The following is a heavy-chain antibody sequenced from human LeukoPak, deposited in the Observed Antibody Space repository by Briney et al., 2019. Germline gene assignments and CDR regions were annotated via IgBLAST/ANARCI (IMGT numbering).Heavy chain of an antibody. CDR2: VYYRWST. V-gene: IGHV4-31*03. D-gene: IGHD1-26*01. J-gene: IGHJ6*03. CDR3: ARSSGSFNYYYYYMDV. CDR1: GGSISSGGYY. Sequence: SQTLSLTGTVSGGSISSGGYYWSWIRQRPGKGLEWIGCVYYRWSTYYNPSLKSRDTISVDRSKHQFSLKLSSVTAADTAVYYCARSSGSFNYYYYYMDVWGKGTTVTVSS.